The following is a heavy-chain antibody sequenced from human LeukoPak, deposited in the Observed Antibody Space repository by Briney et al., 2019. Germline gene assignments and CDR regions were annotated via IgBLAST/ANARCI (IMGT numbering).Heavy chain of an antibody. CDR1: GGSISNTGCH. CDR3: ARHKSVVDWFDP. D-gene: IGHD4-23*01. Sequence: SETLSLTCTVSGGSISNTGCHWGWIRQPPGKGPEWIASIYYSGRTYYCPSLKSRLTISVDTSKNQFSLKLSSVTAADTAVYFCARHKSVVDWFDPWGQGTLVTVSS. V-gene: IGHV4-39*01. CDR2: IYYSGRT. J-gene: IGHJ5*02.